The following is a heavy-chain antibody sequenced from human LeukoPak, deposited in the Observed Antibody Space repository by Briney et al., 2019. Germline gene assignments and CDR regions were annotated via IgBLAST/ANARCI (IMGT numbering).Heavy chain of an antibody. CDR3: ARRFGSSSWYLDY. V-gene: IGHV1-2*02. J-gene: IGHJ4*02. D-gene: IGHD6-13*01. CDR1: GYTFTGYY. Sequence: ASVKVSCKASGYTFTGYYMHWVRQAPGQGLERMGWINPNSGGTNYAQKFQGRVTMTRDTSISTAYMELSRLRSDDTAVYYCARRFGSSSWYLDYWGQGTLVTVSS. CDR2: INPNSGGT.